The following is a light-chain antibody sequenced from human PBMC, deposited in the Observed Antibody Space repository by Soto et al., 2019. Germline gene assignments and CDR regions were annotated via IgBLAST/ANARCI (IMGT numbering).Light chain of an antibody. V-gene: IGLV1-51*01. CDR1: SASIEGNS. J-gene: IGLJ1*01. CDR2: DDD. Sequence: QSVLTQPPSVAASPGQRVSIACSGGSASIEGNSVSWYQQLPGTAPKLLIYDDDKRPSGIPDRFSGSKSGTSATLGITGFQTGDEADYYCGSWDSSLSAYVFGTGTKV. CDR3: GSWDSSLSAYV.